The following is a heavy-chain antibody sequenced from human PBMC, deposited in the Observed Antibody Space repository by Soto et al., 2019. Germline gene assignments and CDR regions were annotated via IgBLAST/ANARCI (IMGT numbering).Heavy chain of an antibody. D-gene: IGHD6-19*01. CDR1: GFTFSSSA. CDR2: IVLGNGNT. CDR3: ATRIGNIGWYWLDT. Sequence: QMHLVQSGPEVKRPGTSLKVSCKASGFTFSSSAVQWVRQARGQPLKWIGWIVLGNGNTNYAQKFQQRVTITRDMSTSTAYMEVRSLTYEDTAVYYCATRIGNIGWYWLDTWGQGTLVTVSS. J-gene: IGHJ5*02. V-gene: IGHV1-58*01.